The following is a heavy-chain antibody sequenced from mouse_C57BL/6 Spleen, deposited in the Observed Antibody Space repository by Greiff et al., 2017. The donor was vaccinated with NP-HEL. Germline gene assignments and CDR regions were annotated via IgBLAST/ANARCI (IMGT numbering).Heavy chain of an antibody. V-gene: IGHV1-72*01. CDR2: IDPNSGGT. CDR1: GYTFTSYW. CDR3: ARRGEDDYDGYYFDY. J-gene: IGHJ2*01. D-gene: IGHD2-4*01. Sequence: QVQLQQPGAELVKPGASVKLSCKASGYTFTSYWMHWVKQRPGRGLEWIGRIDPNSGGTKYNEKFKSKATLTVDTSSSTAYMQLSILTSEDSAVYYCARRGEDDYDGYYFDYWGQGTTLTVSS.